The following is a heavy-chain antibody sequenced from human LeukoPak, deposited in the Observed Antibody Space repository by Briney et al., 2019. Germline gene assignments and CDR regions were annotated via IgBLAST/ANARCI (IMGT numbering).Heavy chain of an antibody. CDR2: ISAYNGNT. CDR3: ARAPALRWSPEGY. Sequence: ASVKVSCKASGYTFNDYYIHWVRQAPGQGLEWMGWISAYNGNTNYAQKLQGRVTMTTDTSTSTAYMELRSLRSDDTAVYYCARAPALRWSPEGYWGQGTLVTVSS. J-gene: IGHJ4*02. D-gene: IGHD4-23*01. V-gene: IGHV1-18*04. CDR1: GYTFNDYY.